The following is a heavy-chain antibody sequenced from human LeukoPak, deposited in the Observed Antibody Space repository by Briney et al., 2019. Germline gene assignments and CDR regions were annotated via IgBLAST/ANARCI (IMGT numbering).Heavy chain of an antibody. V-gene: IGHV3-7*04. CDR1: GFTFSSYW. Sequence: PGRSLRLSCAASGFTFSSYWMSWVRQAPGKGLEWVANIKQDGSEKYYVDSVKGRFTISRDNAKNSLYLQMNSLRAEDTAVYYCARGLPYYDSSGYEDYWGQGTLVTVSS. D-gene: IGHD3-22*01. CDR2: IKQDGSEK. J-gene: IGHJ4*02. CDR3: ARGLPYYDSSGYEDY.